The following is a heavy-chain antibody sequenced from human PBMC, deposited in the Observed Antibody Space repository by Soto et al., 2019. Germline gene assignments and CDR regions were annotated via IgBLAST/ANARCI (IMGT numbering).Heavy chain of an antibody. J-gene: IGHJ4*02. CDR3: ASGGIAVAALPN. D-gene: IGHD6-19*01. Sequence: SVKVSCKASGGTFSSYAISWVRQAPGQGLEWMGGIIPIFGTANYAQKFQGRVTITADESTSTAYMELSSLRSEDTAVYYCASGGIAVAALPNWGQGTLVTVSS. CDR2: IIPIFGTA. V-gene: IGHV1-69*13. CDR1: GGTFSSYA.